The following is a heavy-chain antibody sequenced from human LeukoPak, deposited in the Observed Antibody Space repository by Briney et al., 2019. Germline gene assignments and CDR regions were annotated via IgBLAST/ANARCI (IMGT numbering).Heavy chain of an antibody. V-gene: IGHV4-34*01. CDR1: GGSFSGYY. Sequence: SETLSLTCAVYGGSFSGYYWSWIRQPPGKGLEWIGEINHSGSTNYNPSLKSRVTISVDTSKNQFSLKLSSVTAADTAVYYCAGRGSSWLRDYWGQGTLVTVSS. D-gene: IGHD6-13*01. CDR2: INHSGST. J-gene: IGHJ4*02. CDR3: AGRGSSWLRDY.